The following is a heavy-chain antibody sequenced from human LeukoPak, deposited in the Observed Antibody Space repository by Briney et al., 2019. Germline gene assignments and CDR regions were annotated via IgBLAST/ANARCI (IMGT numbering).Heavy chain of an antibody. CDR2: IRSKAYGGTT. Sequence: GRSLRLSCTASGFTFGDYAMSWVRQAPGKGLEWVGFIRSKAYGGTTEYAASVKGRFTISRDDSKSIAYLQMNSLKTGDTAVYYCTRALIDYGMDVWGQGTTVTVSS. CDR1: GFTFGDYA. CDR3: TRALIDYGMDV. J-gene: IGHJ6*02. V-gene: IGHV3-49*04.